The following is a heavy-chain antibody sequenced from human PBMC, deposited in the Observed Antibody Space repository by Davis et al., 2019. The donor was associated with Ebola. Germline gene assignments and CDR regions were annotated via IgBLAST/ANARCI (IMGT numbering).Heavy chain of an antibody. CDR2: IYYSGST. CDR1: GGSISSYY. J-gene: IGHJ5*02. CDR3: ARALRAYYYGSGSYGQGWFDP. Sequence: MPSETLSLTCTVSGGSISSYYWSWIRQPPGKGLEWIGYIYYSGSTNYNPSLKSRVTISVDTSKNQFSLKLSSVTAADTAVYYCARALRAYYYGSGSYGQGWFDPWGQGTLVTVSS. D-gene: IGHD3-10*01. V-gene: IGHV4-59*01.